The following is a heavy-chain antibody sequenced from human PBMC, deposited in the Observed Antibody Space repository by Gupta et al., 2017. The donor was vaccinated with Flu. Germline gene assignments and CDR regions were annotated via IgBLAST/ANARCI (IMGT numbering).Heavy chain of an antibody. CDR1: GFTFSSYA. CDR3: AKESVAGNYYYYGMDV. J-gene: IGHJ6*02. Sequence: EVQLLESGGGLVQPGGSLSLSCAASGFTFSSYAMSWVRQAQGKGLEWVSAISGRGGSTYYADSVKGRFTISRDNSKNTLYLQMNSLRAEDTAVYYCAKESVAGNYYYYGMDVWGQGTTVTGSS. V-gene: IGHV3-23*01. CDR2: ISGRGGST. D-gene: IGHD6-19*01.